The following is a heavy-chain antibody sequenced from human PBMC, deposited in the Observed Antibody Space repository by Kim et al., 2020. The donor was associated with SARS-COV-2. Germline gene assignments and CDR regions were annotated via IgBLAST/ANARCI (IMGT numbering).Heavy chain of an antibody. D-gene: IGHD5-12*01. CDR3: ARGYIEGGPFDY. CDR1: GFTFSSYS. Sequence: GGSLRLSCAASGFTFSSYSMNWVRQAPGKGLEWVSSISSSSSYIYYADSVKGRFTISRDNAKNSLYLQMNSLRAEDTAVYYCARGYIEGGPFDYWGQGTLVTVSS. J-gene: IGHJ4*02. CDR2: ISSSSSYI. V-gene: IGHV3-21*04.